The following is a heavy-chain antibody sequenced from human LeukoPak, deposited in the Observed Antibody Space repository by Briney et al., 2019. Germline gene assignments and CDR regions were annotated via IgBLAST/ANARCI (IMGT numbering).Heavy chain of an antibody. J-gene: IGHJ4*02. CDR3: ATAGPYGDSYYFDY. V-gene: IGHV3-30*02. D-gene: IGHD4-17*01. Sequence: GGSLRLSCSASGFTFSTYGMHWVRQAPGKGLEWVAFIRYDGSDKYYADSVKGRFTISRDNSKNTVYLQMNSLRVEDTAVYSCATAGPYGDSYYFDYWGQGTLVTVSS. CDR2: IRYDGSDK. CDR1: GFTFSTYG.